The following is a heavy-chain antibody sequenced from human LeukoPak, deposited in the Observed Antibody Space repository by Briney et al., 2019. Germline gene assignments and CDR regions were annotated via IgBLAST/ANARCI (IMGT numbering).Heavy chain of an antibody. V-gene: IGHV1-46*03. CDR2: INPSGAST. J-gene: IGHJ4*02. CDR1: GYTFTSYY. D-gene: IGHD6-19*01. CDR3: ARGMGIAVADNFDY. Sequence: ASVKVSCKASGYTFTSYYMHWVRLAAGQGLECLGIINPSGASTSYAQKFQGRVTMTRDTSTSTVYMGLSSLRSEDTAVYYCARGMGIAVADNFDYWGQGTLVTVSS.